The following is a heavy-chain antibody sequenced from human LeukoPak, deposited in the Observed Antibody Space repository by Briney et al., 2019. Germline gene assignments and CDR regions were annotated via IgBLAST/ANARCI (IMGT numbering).Heavy chain of an antibody. J-gene: IGHJ4*02. CDR2: IHNSGST. Sequence: KSSQTLSLTCTVSGDSICSGDYYCSWIRQRPGKGLEWIGYIHNSGSTYYNPSLKSRVTISLDTSKNQFPLKLTSVTVADTAVYYCARDLRGDYGDYVPWCDWGLGTLVTVSS. V-gene: IGHV4-31*03. CDR1: GDSICSGDYY. CDR3: ARDLRGDYGDYVPWCD. D-gene: IGHD4-17*01.